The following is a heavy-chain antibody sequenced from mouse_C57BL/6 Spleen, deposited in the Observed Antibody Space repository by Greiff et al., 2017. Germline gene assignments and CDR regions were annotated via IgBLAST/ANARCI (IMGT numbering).Heavy chain of an antibody. CDR1: GYSITSGYY. V-gene: IGHV3-6*01. CDR3: AKIYDGYWYFDV. CDR2: ISYDGSN. D-gene: IGHD2-3*01. Sequence: EVKLQESGPGLVKPSQSLSLTCSVTGYSITSGYYWNWIRQFPGNKLEWMGYISYDGSNNYNPSLKNRISITRDTSKNQFFLKLNSVTTEDTATYYCAKIYDGYWYFDVWGTGTTVTVSS. J-gene: IGHJ1*03.